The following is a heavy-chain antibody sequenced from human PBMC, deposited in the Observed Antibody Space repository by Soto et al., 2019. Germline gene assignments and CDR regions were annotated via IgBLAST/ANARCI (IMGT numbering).Heavy chain of an antibody. Sequence: ASVKVSCKASGYTFTSYDINWVRQTTGQGLEWMGWMNPNSGNTGYAQKFQGRVTMTRNTSISTAYMELCSLRSEDTAVYYCARGRRSSSSYLDYWGQGTLVTISS. D-gene: IGHD6-6*01. CDR1: GYTFTSYD. V-gene: IGHV1-8*01. CDR2: MNPNSGNT. J-gene: IGHJ4*02. CDR3: ARGRRSSSSYLDY.